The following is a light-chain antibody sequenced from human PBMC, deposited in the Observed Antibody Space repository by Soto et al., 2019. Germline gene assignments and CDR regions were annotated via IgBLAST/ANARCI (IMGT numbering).Light chain of an antibody. V-gene: IGLV3-1*01. CDR3: QAWDSNTKV. J-gene: IGLJ2*01. Sequence: SSELIQPPSVSVSPGQTASITCSGDKLGEKYACWYQQKPGQSPVLVIYQDTKRPSGIPERFSGSNSGNTATLTIGGTQAMDEADYYCQAWDSNTKVFGGGTKLTVL. CDR2: QDT. CDR1: KLGEKY.